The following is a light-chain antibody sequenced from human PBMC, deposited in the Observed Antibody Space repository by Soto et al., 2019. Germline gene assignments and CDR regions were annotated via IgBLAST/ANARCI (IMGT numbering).Light chain of an antibody. CDR1: SGHSSYA. J-gene: IGLJ2*01. V-gene: IGLV4-69*01. CDR2: LNSDGSH. CDR3: QTWGTGVV. Sequence: QAVVTQSPSASASLGASVKLTCTLSSGHSSYAIAWHQQQPEKGPRYLMKLNSDGSHSKGDGIPDRFSGSSSGAERYLIISSLQSEDEADYYCQTWGTGVVFGGGTKVTVL.